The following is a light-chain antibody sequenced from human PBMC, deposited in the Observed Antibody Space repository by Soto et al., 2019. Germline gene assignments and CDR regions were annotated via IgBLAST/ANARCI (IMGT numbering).Light chain of an antibody. CDR1: QSVSSY. J-gene: IGKJ4*01. V-gene: IGKV3-11*01. CDR2: DAS. CDR3: QQRTNWPLT. Sequence: EILLTQSPATLSLSPGERATLSCRASQSVSSYLAWYQQKHGQAPRLLIYDASNRATGIPARFSGSGSGTDFTLTISSLEPEDFAVYYCQQRTNWPLTFGGGTKVEI.